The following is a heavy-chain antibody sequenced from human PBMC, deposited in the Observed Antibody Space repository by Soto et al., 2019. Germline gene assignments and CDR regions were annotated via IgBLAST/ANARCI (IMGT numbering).Heavy chain of an antibody. V-gene: IGHV1-46*01. CDR3: ARALGYCSGGSCSGSPYYYYGMDV. CDR1: GYTFTSYY. J-gene: IGHJ6*02. Sequence: XSVKVSCKASGYTFTSYYMHWVRQAPGQGLEWMGIINPSGGSTSYAQKFQGRVTMTRDTSTSTVYMELSSLRSEDTAVYYCARALGYCSGGSCSGSPYYYYGMDVWGQGTTVTVSS. CDR2: INPSGGST. D-gene: IGHD2-15*01.